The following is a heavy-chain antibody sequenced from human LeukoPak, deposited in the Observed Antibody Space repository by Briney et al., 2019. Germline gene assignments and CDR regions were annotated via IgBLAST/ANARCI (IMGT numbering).Heavy chain of an antibody. CDR3: ARVSVAGTNYFDY. J-gene: IGHJ4*02. D-gene: IGHD6-19*01. Sequence: SETLSLTCAVYGGSFSGYYWSWIRQPPGKGLEWIGEINHSGSTNYNPSLKSRVTISVDTSKNQFSLKLSSVTAADTAVYYCARVSVAGTNYFDYWGQGTLVTVSS. CDR2: INHSGST. CDR1: GGSFSGYY. V-gene: IGHV4-34*01.